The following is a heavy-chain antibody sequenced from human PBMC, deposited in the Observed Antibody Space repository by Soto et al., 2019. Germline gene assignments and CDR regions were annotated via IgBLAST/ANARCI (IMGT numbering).Heavy chain of an antibody. CDR2: INHSGST. Sequence: SETLALTCAVYGGSFSGYYWSWIRQPPGKGLEWIGEINHSGSTNYNPSLKSRVTISVDTSKNQFSLKLSSVTAADTAVYYCARGVVQAAIGRPNWFDPWGQGTLVSVSS. D-gene: IGHD2-2*02. CDR3: ARGVVQAAIGRPNWFDP. V-gene: IGHV4-34*01. J-gene: IGHJ5*02. CDR1: GGSFSGYY.